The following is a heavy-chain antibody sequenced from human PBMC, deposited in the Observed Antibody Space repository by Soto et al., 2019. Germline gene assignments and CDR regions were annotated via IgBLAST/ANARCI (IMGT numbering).Heavy chain of an antibody. CDR1: GDTFTIYD. CDR3: VKVGTTGCLDS. D-gene: IGHD6-19*01. CDR2: MNPNSGNT. J-gene: IGHJ4*02. Sequence: ASVKVSCKASGDTFTIYDINWVRQATGQGLEWMGWMNPNSGNTGSAQKFQGRVTMTRNTSISTAYMELSSLRSEDTAVYYCVKVGTTGCLDSWGQGTPVTV. V-gene: IGHV1-8*02.